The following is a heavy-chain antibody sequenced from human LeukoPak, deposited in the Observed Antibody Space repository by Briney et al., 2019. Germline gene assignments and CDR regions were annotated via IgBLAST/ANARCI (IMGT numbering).Heavy chain of an antibody. D-gene: IGHD3-22*01. CDR2: MYLSGTT. CDR3: AGLVGRYSSGLYYYYFDY. V-gene: IGHV4-4*02. CDR1: GDSINSLDL. J-gene: IGHJ4*02. Sequence: SETLSLTCTVSGDSINSLDLWSWVRQPPGPGLEWIGEMYLSGTTHSNPSVKSRVTISIDKSKNQFFLNLSSVTAADTAVYYCAGLVGRYSSGLYYYYFDYWGQGTLVTVSS.